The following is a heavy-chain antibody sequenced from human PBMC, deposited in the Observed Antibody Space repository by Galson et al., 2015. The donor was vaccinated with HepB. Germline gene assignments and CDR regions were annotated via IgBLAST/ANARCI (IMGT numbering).Heavy chain of an antibody. CDR1: GYTFTSYA. CDR2: INTNTGNP. V-gene: IGHV7-4-1*02. J-gene: IGHJ4*02. Sequence: SVKVSCKASGYTFTSYAMNWVRQAPGQGLEWMGWINTNTGNPTYAQGFTGRFVFSLDTSVSTAYLQISSLKAEDTAVYYCARDGGDNGAYRIGLWGQGTLVTVSS. D-gene: IGHD3-16*01. CDR3: ARDGGDNGAYRIGL.